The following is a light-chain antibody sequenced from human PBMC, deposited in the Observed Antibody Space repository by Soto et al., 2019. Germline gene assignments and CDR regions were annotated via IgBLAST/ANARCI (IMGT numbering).Light chain of an antibody. CDR2: DAY. J-gene: IGKJ5*01. V-gene: IGKV3-11*01. CDR1: QSFRGL. Sequence: EIVMTQSPATLSVSPGERATLSCRASQSFRGLLAWYQQKPGQAPRLLIYDAYNRATGIPPRFSGSGSGTDFTLTISSLEPEDSAVYYCQQRNMWPITFGQGTRLEIK. CDR3: QQRNMWPIT.